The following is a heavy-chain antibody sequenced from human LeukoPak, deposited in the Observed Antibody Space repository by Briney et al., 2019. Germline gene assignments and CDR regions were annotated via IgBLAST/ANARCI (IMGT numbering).Heavy chain of an antibody. Sequence: SVKVSCKASGGTFSSYAISWVRQAPGQGLEWMGGIIPIFGTANYAQKFQGRVTITADESTSTDYMELSSLRSEDTAVYYCAREPNRDIAAAGTPVNGMDVWGQGTTVTVSS. CDR2: IIPIFGTA. CDR3: AREPNRDIAAAGTPVNGMDV. CDR1: GGTFSSYA. V-gene: IGHV1-69*13. D-gene: IGHD6-13*01. J-gene: IGHJ6*02.